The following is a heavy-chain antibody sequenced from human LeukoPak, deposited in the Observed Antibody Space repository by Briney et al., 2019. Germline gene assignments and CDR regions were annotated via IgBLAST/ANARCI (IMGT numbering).Heavy chain of an antibody. V-gene: IGHV4-34*01. D-gene: IGHD2-8*01. CDR2: INHSGST. J-gene: IGHJ6*03. CDR3: ASSAGFVRDYYYMDV. Sequence: SETLSLTCAVYGGSFSGYYWSWIRQPPGKGLEWIGEINHSGSTNYNPSLKSRVTISVDTSKNQFSLKLSSVTAADTAVYYCASSAGFVRDYYYMDVWGKGTTVTVSS. CDR1: GGSFSGYY.